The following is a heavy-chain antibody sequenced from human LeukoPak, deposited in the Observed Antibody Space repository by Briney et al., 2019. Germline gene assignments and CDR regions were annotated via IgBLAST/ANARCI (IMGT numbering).Heavy chain of an antibody. J-gene: IGHJ4*02. CDR2: INPSGGST. V-gene: IGHV1-46*01. CDR3: ARSLAYYYGSGSPYYFDY. D-gene: IGHD3-10*01. CDR1: GYTFTGYY. Sequence: GASVKVSCKASGYTFTGYYMHWVRQAPGQGLEWMGIINPSGGSTSYAQKFQGRVTMTRDMSTSTVYMELSSLRSEDTAVYYCARSLAYYYGSGSPYYFDYWGQGTLVTVSS.